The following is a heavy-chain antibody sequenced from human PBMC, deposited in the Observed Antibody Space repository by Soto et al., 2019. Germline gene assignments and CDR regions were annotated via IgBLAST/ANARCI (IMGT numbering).Heavy chain of an antibody. CDR3: AGSWGIYCWARETMGYYYYGMDV. CDR1: GYTFTSYG. Sequence: ASVKVSCKASGYTFTSYGISWVRQAPGQGLEWMGWISAYNGNTNYAQKLQGRVTMTTDTSTSTAYMELRSLRSDDTAVYYCAGSWGIYCWARETMGYYYYGMDVWGQGTTVTVSS. CDR2: ISAYNGNT. V-gene: IGHV1-18*01. J-gene: IGHJ6*02. D-gene: IGHD7-27*01.